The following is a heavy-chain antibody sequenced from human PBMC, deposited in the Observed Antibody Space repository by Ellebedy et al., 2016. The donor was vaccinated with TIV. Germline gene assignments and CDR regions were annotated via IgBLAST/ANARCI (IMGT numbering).Heavy chain of an antibody. D-gene: IGHD3-22*01. Sequence: PGGSLRLSCAASGFTFSNYAMNWVRQAPGKGLEWVSSISGSGEKTYFADSVKGRFTISRDNAKKRLLLHMNSLRAKDTAVYFCAKDATDEYYDSSGWFQSWGQGTMVTVSS. CDR3: AKDATDEYYDSSGWFQS. V-gene: IGHV3-23*01. J-gene: IGHJ1*01. CDR2: ISGSGEKT. CDR1: GFTFSNYA.